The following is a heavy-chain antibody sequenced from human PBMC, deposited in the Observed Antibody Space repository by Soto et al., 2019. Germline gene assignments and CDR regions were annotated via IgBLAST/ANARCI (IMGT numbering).Heavy chain of an antibody. J-gene: IGHJ6*02. CDR2: IVVGSGNT. Sequence: GASVKVSCTASGFTFTSSAVQWVRQARGQRLEWIGWIVVGSGNTNYAQKFQERVTITRDMSTSTAYMELSSLRSEDTAVYYCAADPRGWRMLGGMDVWGQGTTVTVSS. CDR3: AADPRGWRMLGGMDV. V-gene: IGHV1-58*01. D-gene: IGHD6-19*01. CDR1: GFTFTSSA.